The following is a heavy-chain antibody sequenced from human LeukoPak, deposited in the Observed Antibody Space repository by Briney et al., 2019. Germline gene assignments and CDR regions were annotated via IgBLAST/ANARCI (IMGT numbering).Heavy chain of an antibody. CDR3: ATGLQYGLWGVPYFYYMHA. V-gene: IGHV1-2*02. Sequence: ASVKVSCKASGYDFTGYYVHWVRQAPGHGFEWMGWVNPRNGGTHYAQNFQGRVTITGDTSITTAYVELGSLTSDDTAVYYCATGLQYGLWGVPYFYYMHAWGKGTTVTVSS. CDR2: VNPRNGGT. D-gene: IGHD3-10*01. CDR1: GYDFTGYY. J-gene: IGHJ6*03.